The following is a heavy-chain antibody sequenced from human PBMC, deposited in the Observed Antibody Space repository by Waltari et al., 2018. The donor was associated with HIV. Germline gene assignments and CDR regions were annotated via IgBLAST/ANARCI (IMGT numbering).Heavy chain of an antibody. J-gene: IGHJ6*02. CDR3: ARGGSASMDV. CDR2: MSPNSGNT. V-gene: IGHV1-8*01. Sequence: QVQLVQSGAEVKKPGASVKVPCKASGYAFATYDVNWVRQATGQGPEWMGWMSPNSGNTVYAQEFQGRVTMTRDTSISTVYMELSSLTSEDTAVYYCARGGSASMDVWGQGTTVTVSS. CDR1: GYAFATYD.